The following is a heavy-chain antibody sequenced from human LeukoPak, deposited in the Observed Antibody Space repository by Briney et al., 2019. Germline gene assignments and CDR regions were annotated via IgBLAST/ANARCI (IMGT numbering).Heavy chain of an antibody. V-gene: IGHV4-39*07. CDR3: GTSRELVPFAFDI. Sequence: PSETLSLTCTVSGGSISSSSYYWGWIRQPPGKGLEWIGSIYYSGSTYYNPSLKSRVTISVDTSKNQFSLKLSSVTAADTAVYYCGTSRELVPFAFDIWGQGTMVTVSS. D-gene: IGHD3-10*01. J-gene: IGHJ3*02. CDR2: IYYSGST. CDR1: GGSISSSSYY.